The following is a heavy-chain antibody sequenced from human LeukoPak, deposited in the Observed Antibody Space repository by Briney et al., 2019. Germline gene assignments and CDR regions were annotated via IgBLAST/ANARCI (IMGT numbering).Heavy chain of an antibody. J-gene: IGHJ4*02. Sequence: SVKVSCKASGYTFTSYGISWVRQAPGQGLEWMGWISAYNGNTNYAQKLQGRVTMTTDTSTSTAYMELRSLRSDDTAVYYCARGYGYYDSSGYLDYWGQGTLVTVSS. V-gene: IGHV1-18*01. CDR2: ISAYNGNT. CDR1: GYTFTSYG. D-gene: IGHD3-22*01. CDR3: ARGYGYYDSSGYLDY.